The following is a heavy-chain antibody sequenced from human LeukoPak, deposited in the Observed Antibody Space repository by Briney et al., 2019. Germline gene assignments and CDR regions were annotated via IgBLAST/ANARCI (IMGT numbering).Heavy chain of an antibody. J-gene: IGHJ4*02. D-gene: IGHD5-18*01. V-gene: IGHV1-18*01. CDR2: IIASNGNT. Sequence: GASVKVSLTCSGYGFTSYGISWVRQAPGQGLGWGVWIIASNGNTNYAQKLQGRVTMTTDTSTSTAYMELRSLRSDDTAVYYCASSDTGMVSGYWGQGTLVTVSS. CDR1: GYGFTSYG. CDR3: ASSDTGMVSGY.